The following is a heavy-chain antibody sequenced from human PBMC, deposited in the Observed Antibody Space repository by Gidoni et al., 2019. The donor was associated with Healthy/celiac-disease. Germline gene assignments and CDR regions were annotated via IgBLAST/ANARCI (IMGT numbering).Heavy chain of an antibody. J-gene: IGHJ4*02. V-gene: IGHV3-30*04. CDR3: ARDQGFGGYSDYYFDY. Sequence: QVQLVESGGGVVQPGRSLRLSCAASGFTFSSYAMHGVRQAPGKGLEWVAVISYDGSNKYYADSVKGRFTISRDNSKNTLYLQMNSLRAEDTAVYYCARDQGFGGYSDYYFDYWGQGTLVTVSS. CDR2: ISYDGSNK. D-gene: IGHD5-12*01. CDR1: GFTFSSYA.